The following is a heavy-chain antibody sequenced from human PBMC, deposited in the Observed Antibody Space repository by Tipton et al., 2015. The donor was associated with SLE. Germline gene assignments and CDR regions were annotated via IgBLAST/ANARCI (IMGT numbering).Heavy chain of an antibody. CDR3: ARDLVFWTYYFDY. V-gene: IGHV4-38-2*02. CDR1: GYSISSGYY. D-gene: IGHD3/OR15-3a*01. Sequence: GLVKPSETLSLTCAVSGYSISSGYYWGWIRQPPGKGLEWIGSIYQSGSTYYNPSLQSRVTLSVDTSKNQFSLKLSSVTAADTAVYYCARDLVFWTYYFDYWGQGTLVTVSS. J-gene: IGHJ4*02. CDR2: IYQSGST.